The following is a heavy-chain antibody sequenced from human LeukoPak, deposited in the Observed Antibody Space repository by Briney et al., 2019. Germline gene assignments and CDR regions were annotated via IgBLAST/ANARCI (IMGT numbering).Heavy chain of an antibody. D-gene: IGHD6-19*01. CDR1: GFTFSSYA. J-gene: IGHJ6*02. CDR3: ARDQKSNSSGWYDLLYYYYYGMDV. V-gene: IGHV3-30-3*01. Sequence: PGGSLRLSCAASGFTFSSYAMHWVRQAPGKGLEWVAVISYDGSNKYYADSVKGRFTISRDNSKNTLYLQMNSLRAEDTAVYYCARDQKSNSSGWYDLLYYYYYGMDVWGQGTTVTVSS. CDR2: ISYDGSNK.